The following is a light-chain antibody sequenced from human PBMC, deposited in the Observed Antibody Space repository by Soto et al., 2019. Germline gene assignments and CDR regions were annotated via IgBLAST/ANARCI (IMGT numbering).Light chain of an antibody. V-gene: IGKV3-20*01. CDR2: AAT. CDR3: QQYGSSPRT. Sequence: EIVLTQSPGTLSLSPGERATLSCRASQSVSRNYLAWYQQKPGQAPRLLIYAATSRITGIPDRFSASRSGTDFTLTISRLEPEDFAVYHCQQYGSSPRTFGQGTKVEVK. J-gene: IGKJ1*01. CDR1: QSVSRNY.